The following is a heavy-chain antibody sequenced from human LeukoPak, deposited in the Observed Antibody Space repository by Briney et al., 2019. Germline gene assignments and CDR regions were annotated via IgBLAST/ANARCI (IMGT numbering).Heavy chain of an antibody. Sequence: GGSLRLSFAASGFTFTNYGIHWVRRAPGKGLEWRAAISYDGINKHYADSVKGRFTISRDNSKNTLYLQMNSLRAGDTAVYYCAKDRAALFLPYDSPFDYWGQGTLVTVSS. CDR1: GFTFTNYG. CDR2: ISYDGINK. CDR3: AKDRAALFLPYDSPFDY. J-gene: IGHJ4*02. D-gene: IGHD2/OR15-2a*01. V-gene: IGHV3-30*18.